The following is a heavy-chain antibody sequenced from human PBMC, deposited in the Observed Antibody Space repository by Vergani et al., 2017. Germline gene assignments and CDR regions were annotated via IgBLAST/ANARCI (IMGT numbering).Heavy chain of an antibody. J-gene: IGHJ3*01. CDR3: VRDVRVSRT. CDR2: LSASDRRT. V-gene: IGHV3-23*04. CDR1: GFTFIMHA. Sequence: DVQMVESGGGLVQPGGSLRLSCAASGFTFIMHAMSWVRQAPGKGLEWVSTLSASDRRTHYADSVKGRFTISRDNAKNSLYLDMSSLRAEDTAVYYCVRDVRVSRTWGQGTLVAVSS.